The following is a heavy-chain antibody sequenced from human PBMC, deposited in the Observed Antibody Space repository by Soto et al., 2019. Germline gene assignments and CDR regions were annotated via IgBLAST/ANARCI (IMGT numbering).Heavy chain of an antibody. D-gene: IGHD6-6*01. CDR2: IYYSGNT. Sequence: KPSETLSLTCTVSGGSISSSTYYWGWIRQPPGKGLEWIGSIYYSGNTYYNPSLKSRVTISVDTSKNQFSLKLSSVTAADTAVYYCATFEFSSTFYDFWGQGTLVTVSS. V-gene: IGHV4-39*01. CDR1: GGSISSSTYY. CDR3: ATFEFSSTFYDF. J-gene: IGHJ4*02.